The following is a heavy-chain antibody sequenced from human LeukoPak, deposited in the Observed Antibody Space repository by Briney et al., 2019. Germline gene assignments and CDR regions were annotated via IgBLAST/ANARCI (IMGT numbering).Heavy chain of an antibody. J-gene: IGHJ6*02. D-gene: IGHD3-22*01. CDR3: ARDKSGGYYYYYYYYGMDV. CDR1: GFTFSNYA. V-gene: IGHV3-23*01. Sequence: GGSLRLSCAASGFTFSNYAINWVRQAPGKGLEWVSAISGSGGSTYYADSVKGRFTISRDNSKNTLYLQMNSLRAEDTAVYYCARDKSGGYYYYYYYYGMDVWGQGTTVTVSS. CDR2: ISGSGGST.